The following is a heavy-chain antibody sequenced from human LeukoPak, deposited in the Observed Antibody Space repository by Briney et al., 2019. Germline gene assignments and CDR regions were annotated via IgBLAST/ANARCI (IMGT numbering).Heavy chain of an antibody. J-gene: IGHJ4*02. D-gene: IGHD1-14*01. CDR2: SRSKADSYTT. CDR3: ARASTGNDY. CDR1: GFTFGDYA. Sequence: GGSLRLSCTASGFTFGDYAMSWVRQAPGKGLEWVGRSRSKADSYTTEYAASVKGRFSISRDDSKNLPYLQMNSLKTEDTAVYYCARASTGNDYWGQGTLVTVSS. V-gene: IGHV3-72*01.